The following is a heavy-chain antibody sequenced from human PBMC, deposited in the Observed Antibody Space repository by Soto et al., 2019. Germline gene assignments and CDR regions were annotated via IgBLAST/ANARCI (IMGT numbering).Heavy chain of an antibody. V-gene: IGHV4-59*01. CDR3: AKYRRTDAEGYRLDF. Sequence: SETLSLTCTLSGGSISGYYWSWIRQPPGKGLEWIGYVYYSGSTKYNPSLESRVTISVDMSNNQFSLKLTSVTAADTAVYYCAKYRRTDAEGYRLDFWGQGTLVTVSS. CDR2: VYYSGST. J-gene: IGHJ4*02. D-gene: IGHD5-12*01. CDR1: GGSISGYY.